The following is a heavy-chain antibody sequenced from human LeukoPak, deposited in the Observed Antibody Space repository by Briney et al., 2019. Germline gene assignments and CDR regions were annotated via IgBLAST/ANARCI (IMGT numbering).Heavy chain of an antibody. Sequence: GASVKVSCKASGGTFSSYAISWVRQAPGQGLVRRGGSIPIFGTANYAQKFQGRVTITADKSTSTAYMELSSLRSEDTAVYYCASAGYRSVWFIWGEETLVTVSS. J-gene: IGHJ4*02. D-gene: IGHD6-19*01. V-gene: IGHV1-69*06. CDR3: ASAGYRSVWFI. CDR2: SIPIFGTA. CDR1: GGTFSSYA.